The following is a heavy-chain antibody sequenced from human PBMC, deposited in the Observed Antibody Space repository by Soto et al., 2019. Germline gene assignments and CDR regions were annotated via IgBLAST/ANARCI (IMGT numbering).Heavy chain of an antibody. CDR1: GFTFSSYA. Sequence: EVQLLESGGGLVQPGGSLRLSCAASGFTFSSYAMSWVRQAPGKGLEWVSAISGSGGSTYYADSVKGRFTISRDNSKNTLYLQMNSLRAEDTAVYSCAKDMVRGVMPPILDYWGQGTLVTVSS. CDR2: ISGSGGST. CDR3: AKDMVRGVMPPILDY. V-gene: IGHV3-23*01. D-gene: IGHD3-10*01. J-gene: IGHJ4*02.